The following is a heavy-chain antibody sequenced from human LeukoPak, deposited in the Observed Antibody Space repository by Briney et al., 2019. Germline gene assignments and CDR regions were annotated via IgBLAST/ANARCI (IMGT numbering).Heavy chain of an antibody. CDR1: GFTFSSYW. CDR3: ARARFLPLPDY. J-gene: IGHJ4*02. D-gene: IGHD3-3*01. CDR2: INSDGSST. V-gene: IGHV3-74*01. Sequence: PGGSLRLSCAASGFTFSSYWMHWVRQVPGKGLVWVSHINSDGSSTSFADSVKGRFTISRDNAKNTVDLQMNSLRGEDTAVYYCARARFLPLPDYWGQGTLVTVSS.